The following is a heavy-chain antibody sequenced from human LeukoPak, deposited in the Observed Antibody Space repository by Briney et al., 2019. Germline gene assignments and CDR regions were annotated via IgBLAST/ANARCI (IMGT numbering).Heavy chain of an antibody. D-gene: IGHD2-2*01. CDR3: ARDSGLGYCSTTSCSYGLDV. CDR2: IQYSGST. V-gene: IGHV4-59*01. CDR1: DGSISNYY. J-gene: IGHJ6*02. Sequence: SETLSLTCSVSDGSISNYYWTWIRQPPGKGLEWIGNIQYSGSTNFNPSLKSRVTVSVDTSKNQVSLKLRSVTAADTAVYYCARDSGLGYCSTTSCSYGLDVWGQGTAVFVS.